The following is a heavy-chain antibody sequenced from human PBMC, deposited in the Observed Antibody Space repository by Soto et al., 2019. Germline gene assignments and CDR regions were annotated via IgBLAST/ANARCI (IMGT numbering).Heavy chain of an antibody. J-gene: IGHJ4*02. Sequence: GGSLRLSCAVSGLTVSRTQMSWVRQAPGKGLQWVSVIYSGGSTYYANAVKGRFTISRDISENTVYLELDKLIVDDTAVYYCARAREPEYSSSIFFDYWGRGTLVTVSS. CDR2: IYSGGST. V-gene: IGHV3-53*01. D-gene: IGHD6-6*01. CDR3: ARAREPEYSSSIFFDY. CDR1: GLTVSRTQ.